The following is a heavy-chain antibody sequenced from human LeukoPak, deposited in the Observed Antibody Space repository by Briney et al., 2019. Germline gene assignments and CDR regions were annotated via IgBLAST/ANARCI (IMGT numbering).Heavy chain of an antibody. Sequence: ASVKVSCKSSVYTFTDHGISWVRQAPAQGLEWMGGTSAYNGNTHYAQNHQGRVTMTTGTYTSTDYMEQKSLRSDDTAMYYGAGGGYRRYYYASGSAFDPWGRGTLVTVSS. D-gene: IGHD3-10*01. J-gene: IGHJ5*02. CDR2: TSAYNGNT. CDR1: VYTFTDHG. CDR3: AGGGYRRYYYASGSAFDP. V-gene: IGHV1-18*01.